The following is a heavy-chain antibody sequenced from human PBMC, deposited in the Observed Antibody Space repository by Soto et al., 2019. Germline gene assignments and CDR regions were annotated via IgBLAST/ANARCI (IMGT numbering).Heavy chain of an antibody. CDR3: ARCGGIVVVTAPYDH. D-gene: IGHD2-21*02. J-gene: IGHJ4*02. Sequence: QVQLVQSGAEVKKPGASVKVSCKASGYTFTSYYMNWVRQATGKGLEWPGIMHPSGGYTTYAQRFLGRVTMTSDTSTSTVHMELSSLTSDDTAVYYCARCGGIVVVTAPYDHWGQGPLVTVSS. V-gene: IGHV1-46*03. CDR2: MHPSGGYT. CDR1: GYTFTSYY.